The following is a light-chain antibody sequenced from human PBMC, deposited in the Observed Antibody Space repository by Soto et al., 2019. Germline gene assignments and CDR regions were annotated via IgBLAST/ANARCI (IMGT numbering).Light chain of an antibody. CDR2: GAS. CDR3: QQYNNWWT. CDR1: QSINSN. Sequence: VMTQSRATLSVSPGERATLSCRASQSINSNLAWYQQRPGQAPRLLIYGASTRATGIPARFSGSGSGTEFTLTISSLQSEDFAVYYCQQYNNWWTVGQGTKVDSK. V-gene: IGKV3-15*01. J-gene: IGKJ1*01.